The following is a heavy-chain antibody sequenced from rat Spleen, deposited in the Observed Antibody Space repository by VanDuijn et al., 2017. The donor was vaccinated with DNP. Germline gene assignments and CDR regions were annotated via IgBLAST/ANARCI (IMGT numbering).Heavy chain of an antibody. J-gene: IGHJ2*01. Sequence: EVKLVESGGGLVQPGRSLKLSCVASGFTFSDYNMVWVRQAQKTGLEWVATVNYDGSRTYYRDSVKGRCTISRDNVKSILYLQMDSLRSEDTAIYYCVTEGTTGSGHFDYWGQGVMVTVSS. D-gene: IGHD1-11*01. CDR2: VNYDGSRT. V-gene: IGHV5S10*01. CDR1: GFTFSDYN. CDR3: VTEGTTGSGHFDY.